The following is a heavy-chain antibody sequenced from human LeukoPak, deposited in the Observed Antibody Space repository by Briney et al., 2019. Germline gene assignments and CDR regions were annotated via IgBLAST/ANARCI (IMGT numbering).Heavy chain of an antibody. CDR3: ARDPWIQLSVNWFDP. D-gene: IGHD5-18*01. Sequence: ASVKVSCKASGYTFTSYGISWVRQAPGQGLEWMGWISAYNGNANYAQKLQGRVTMTTDTSTSTAYMELRSLRSDDTAVYYCARDPWIQLSVNWFDPWGQGTLVTVSS. CDR2: ISAYNGNA. J-gene: IGHJ5*02. V-gene: IGHV1-18*01. CDR1: GYTFTSYG.